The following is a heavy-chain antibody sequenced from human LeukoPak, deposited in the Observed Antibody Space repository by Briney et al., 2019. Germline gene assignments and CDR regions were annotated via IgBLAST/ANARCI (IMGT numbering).Heavy chain of an antibody. D-gene: IGHD6-13*01. CDR3: ARSSGPEGYSSSWYFEDAFDI. Sequence: SETLSLTCTVSGGSISSYYWSWIRQPPGKGLEWVGYIYTSGSTNYNPSLKSRVTISVDTSKNQFSLKLSSVTAADTAVYYCARSSGPEGYSSSWYFEDAFDIWGQGTMVTVYS. CDR1: GGSISSYY. V-gene: IGHV4-4*09. CDR2: IYTSGST. J-gene: IGHJ3*02.